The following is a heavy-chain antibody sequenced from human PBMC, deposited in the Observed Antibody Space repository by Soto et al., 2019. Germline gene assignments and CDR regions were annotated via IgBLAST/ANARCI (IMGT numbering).Heavy chain of an antibody. Sequence: GGSLRLSCVASGFTFSRYNMHWVRQAPGKGLEWVAYVTTSGDTMFYADSVEGRFAISRDVAKNSVHLQMNSLGDEDTAVYYCACDHFHYASDLWGQGTPVTVSS. D-gene: IGHD3-16*01. J-gene: IGHJ4*02. CDR1: GFTFSRYN. CDR2: VTTSGDTM. CDR3: ACDHFHYASDL. V-gene: IGHV3-48*02.